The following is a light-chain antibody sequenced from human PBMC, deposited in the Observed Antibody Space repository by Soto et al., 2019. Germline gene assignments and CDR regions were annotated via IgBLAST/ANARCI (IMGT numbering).Light chain of an antibody. J-gene: IGLJ3*02. V-gene: IGLV5-45*03. CDR1: SGISVGPYR. Sequence: QLVLTQPSSLSASPGASVSLTCTLRSGISVGPYRIYWFQQKPGSPPQYLLRYKSDSDKEQVSGVPSRFSGSKDASANAGILLISGLQSEDEADYYCMTWHTSAWVFCGGTKLTVL. CDR2: YKSDSDK. CDR3: MTWHTSAWV.